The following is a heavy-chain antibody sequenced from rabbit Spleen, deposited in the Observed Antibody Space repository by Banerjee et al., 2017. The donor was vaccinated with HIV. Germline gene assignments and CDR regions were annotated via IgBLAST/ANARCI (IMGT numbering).Heavy chain of an antibody. CDR1: GVSFSANSY. CDR2: IDAGSSGFT. D-gene: IGHD1-1*01. J-gene: IGHJ6*01. Sequence: QEQLVESGGGLVKPGASLTLTCIASGVSFSANSYICWVRQAPGKGLEWIVCIDAGSSGFTYFASWAKGRLTISKISSTTVTLQMTSLTAADTATYFCARDSSSSFSSYGMDLWGPGTLVTVS. CDR3: ARDSSSSFSSYGMDL. V-gene: IGHV1S45*01.